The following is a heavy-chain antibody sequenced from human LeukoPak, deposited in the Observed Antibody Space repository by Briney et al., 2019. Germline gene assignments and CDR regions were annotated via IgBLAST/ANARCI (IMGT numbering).Heavy chain of an antibody. CDR2: FHTDGGT. CDR1: GFTFSSYD. Sequence: PGGSLRLSCAASGFTFSSYDMPWVRHAPGEGLEWVSAFHTDGGTFYLDSVRGRFTVSREDATNSLYLQLDTLRAGDTAVYYCARGSGPGVTTIDSWGQGTLVLVSS. D-gene: IGHD4-17*01. J-gene: IGHJ4*02. V-gene: IGHV3-13*01. CDR3: ARGSGPGVTTIDS.